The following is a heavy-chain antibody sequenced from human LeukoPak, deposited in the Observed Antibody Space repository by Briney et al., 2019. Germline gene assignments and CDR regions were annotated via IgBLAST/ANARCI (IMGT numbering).Heavy chain of an antibody. D-gene: IGHD1-20*01. V-gene: IGHV3-49*04. CDR3: TRDNWNDSY. CDR2: IRSKAYGGTT. Sequence: GGSLRLSCTASGFTSGDYAMSWVRQAPGKGLEWVGFIRSKAYGGTTEYAASVKGRFTISRDDSKSIAYLQMNSLKTEDTAVYYCTRDNWNDSYWGQGTLVTVSS. CDR1: GFTSGDYA. J-gene: IGHJ4*02.